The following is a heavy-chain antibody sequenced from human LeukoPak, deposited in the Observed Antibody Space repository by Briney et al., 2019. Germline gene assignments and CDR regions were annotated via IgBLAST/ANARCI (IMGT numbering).Heavy chain of an antibody. CDR3: ARAPTLWFGELLPDY. Sequence: GGSLRLSCAASGFTFSSYSMNWVRQAPGKGLEWVSSISSSGSYIYYADSVKGRFTISRDNAKNSLYLQMNSLRAEDTAVYYCARAPTLWFGELLPDYWGQGTLVTVSS. J-gene: IGHJ4*02. CDR1: GFTFSSYS. D-gene: IGHD3-10*01. CDR2: ISSSGSYI. V-gene: IGHV3-21*01.